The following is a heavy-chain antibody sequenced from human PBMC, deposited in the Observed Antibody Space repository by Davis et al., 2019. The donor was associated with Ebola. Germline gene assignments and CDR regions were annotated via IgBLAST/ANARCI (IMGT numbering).Heavy chain of an antibody. CDR2: ISYDGSNK. D-gene: IGHD6-13*01. CDR1: GFTFSSYG. J-gene: IGHJ4*02. Sequence: GGSLRLSCAASGFTFSSYGMHWVRQAPGKGLEWVAVISYDGSNKYYADSVKGRFTISRDNSKNTLYQQMNSLRAEDTAVYYCARVGIAAAGTHYWGQGTLVTVSS. V-gene: IGHV3-30*03. CDR3: ARVGIAAAGTHY.